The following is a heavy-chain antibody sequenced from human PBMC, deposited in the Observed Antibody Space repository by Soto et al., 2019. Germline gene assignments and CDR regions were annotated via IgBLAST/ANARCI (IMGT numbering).Heavy chain of an antibody. V-gene: IGHV3-7*03. CDR2: IKQDGSEK. CDR3: ARLGLLWFGDQRRGMDV. D-gene: IGHD3-10*01. Sequence: PGGSLRLSCAASGFTFRSYWMSWVRQAPGKGLEWVANIKQDGSEKYYVDSVKGRFTISRDNAKNSLYLQMNSLRAEDTAVYYCARLGLLWFGDQRRGMDVWGQGTTVTVSS. J-gene: IGHJ6*02. CDR1: GFTFRSYW.